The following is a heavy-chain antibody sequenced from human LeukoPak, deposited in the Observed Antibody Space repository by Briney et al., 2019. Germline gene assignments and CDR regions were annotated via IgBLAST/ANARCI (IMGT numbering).Heavy chain of an antibody. CDR3: ARDFDP. Sequence: PGRSLRLSCAASGFTFSSHALHWVRQAPGKGLEWVAAISNDGSNKYSADSVKGRFTISRDNAKNSLYLQMNSLRAEDTAVYYCARDFDPWGQGTLVTVSS. CDR2: ISNDGSNK. J-gene: IGHJ5*02. V-gene: IGHV3-30-3*01. CDR1: GFTFSSHA.